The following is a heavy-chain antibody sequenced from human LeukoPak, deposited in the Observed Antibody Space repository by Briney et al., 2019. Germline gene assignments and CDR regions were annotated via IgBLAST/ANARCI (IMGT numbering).Heavy chain of an antibody. CDR3: ARGDGYNFVDY. J-gene: IGHJ4*02. CDR1: GFSVTNNY. Sequence: QTGGSLRLSCAVSGFSVTNNYMSWVRQAPGKGLEWVSVFYVGGATYYADSVKGRFTISRDNSENTLCLQMKSLRAEDTAVYYCARGDGYNFVDYWGQGTLVTVSS. CDR2: FYVGGAT. V-gene: IGHV3-53*01. D-gene: IGHD5-24*01.